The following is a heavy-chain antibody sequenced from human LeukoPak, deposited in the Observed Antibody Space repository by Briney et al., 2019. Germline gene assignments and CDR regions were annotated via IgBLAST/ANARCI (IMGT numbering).Heavy chain of an antibody. D-gene: IGHD6-13*01. CDR3: ATSRPYSSSFDY. V-gene: IGHV1-69*04. Sequence: ASVKVSCKASGGTFSSYAISWVRQAPGQGLEWMGRIIPILGIANYAQKFQGRVTITADKSTSTAHMELSSLRSEDTAVYYCATSRPYSSSFDYWGQGTLVTVSS. J-gene: IGHJ4*02. CDR1: GGTFSSYA. CDR2: IIPILGIA.